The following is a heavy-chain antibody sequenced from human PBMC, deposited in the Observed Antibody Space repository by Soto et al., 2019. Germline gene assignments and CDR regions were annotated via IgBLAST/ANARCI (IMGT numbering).Heavy chain of an antibody. CDR3: AKELPYYDILTGYYPYYYYGMDD. Sequence: GGSLRLSCAASGFTFSSYAMSWVRQAPGKGLEWVSAISGSGGSTYYADSVKGRFTISRDNSKNTLYLQMNSLRAEDTAVYYCAKELPYYDILTGYYPYYYYGMDDWGQGTTVTVSS. D-gene: IGHD3-9*01. CDR1: GFTFSSYA. V-gene: IGHV3-23*01. J-gene: IGHJ6*02. CDR2: ISGSGGST.